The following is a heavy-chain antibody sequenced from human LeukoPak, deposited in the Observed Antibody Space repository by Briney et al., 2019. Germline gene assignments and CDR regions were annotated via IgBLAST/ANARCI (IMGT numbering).Heavy chain of an antibody. J-gene: IGHJ4*02. Sequence: HGESLKISCKGSGYSFTSYRIGWVRHLPGKGLDWMGIIYPGDSDTRYSPSFQGQVTISADKSISTAYLQWSSLKASDTAMYYCARHYKAYYYDSSGLDYWGQGTLVTVSS. CDR2: IYPGDSDT. D-gene: IGHD3-22*01. CDR3: ARHYKAYYYDSSGLDY. CDR1: GYSFTSYR. V-gene: IGHV5-51*01.